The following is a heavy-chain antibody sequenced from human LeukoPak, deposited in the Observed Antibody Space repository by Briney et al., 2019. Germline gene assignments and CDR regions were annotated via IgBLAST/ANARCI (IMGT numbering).Heavy chain of an antibody. Sequence: GRSLRLSCAASGFTFSSYAMHWVRQAPGKGLEWVAVISYDGSNKYYADSVKGRFTISRDNSKNTLYLQMNSLRAEDTAVYYCARVRGSGWLYYYYGMDVWGQGTTVTVSS. CDR2: ISYDGSNK. V-gene: IGHV3-30-3*01. CDR1: GFTFSSYA. J-gene: IGHJ6*02. D-gene: IGHD6-19*01. CDR3: ARVRGSGWLYYYYGMDV.